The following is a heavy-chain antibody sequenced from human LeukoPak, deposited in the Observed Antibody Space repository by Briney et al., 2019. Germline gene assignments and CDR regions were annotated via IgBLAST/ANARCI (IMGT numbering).Heavy chain of an antibody. CDR2: IIPALGSV. CDR3: ATGATRRFDN. CDR1: GGSFSSDA. D-gene: IGHD7-27*01. Sequence: RASVKVSCKASGGSFSSDASSWVRQAPGQGLEWMGGIIPALGSVNYAQKFQGRLTISTDGSTNTAHMELSGLRSEDTAVYYCATGATRRFDNWGQGTLVTVSS. V-gene: IGHV1-69*05. J-gene: IGHJ4*02.